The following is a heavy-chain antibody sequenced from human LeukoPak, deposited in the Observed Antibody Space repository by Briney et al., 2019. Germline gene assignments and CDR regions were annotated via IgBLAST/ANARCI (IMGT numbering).Heavy chain of an antibody. D-gene: IGHD3-10*01. CDR2: INPNSGGT. Sequence: GASVKVSCKASGYTVTGYHMHWVRQAPGQGLDGMGWINPNSGGTNYAQKVQGRGLMTRCTSINTAYMELSRLRSDATAVYYCAGDMVRGVILRRVLEYWGQGTLVTVSS. CDR1: GYTVTGYH. V-gene: IGHV1-2*02. CDR3: AGDMVRGVILRRVLEY. J-gene: IGHJ4*02.